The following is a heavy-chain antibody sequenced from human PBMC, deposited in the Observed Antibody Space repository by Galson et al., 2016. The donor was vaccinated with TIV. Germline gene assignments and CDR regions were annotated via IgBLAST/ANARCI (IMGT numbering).Heavy chain of an antibody. J-gene: IGHJ3*01. CDR2: ITYTSATI. CDR3: ARPGNYDGDRRGAFDL. CDR1: GFTFSSWH. D-gene: IGHD4-23*01. V-gene: IGHV3-48*04. Sequence: SLRLSCAASGFTFSSWHMDWVRQAPGEGLEWISFITYTSATIYYADSVKGRFTVSRDNAKNSLCLQMNSLRAEDTAVYYCARPGNYDGDRRGAFDLWGQGTMVTVSP.